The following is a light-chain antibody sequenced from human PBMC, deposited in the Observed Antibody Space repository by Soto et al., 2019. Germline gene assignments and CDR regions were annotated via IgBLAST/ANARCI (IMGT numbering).Light chain of an antibody. CDR1: QNVNTW. CDR2: DAS. CDR3: HQYHNYPRT. V-gene: IGKV1-5*01. Sequence: DIQMNQSPSTLSASVGDRVTITCRASQNVNTWLAWYQQKPGKAPKLLIYDASSLQSGVPSRFSGSGSGTEFTLTISSLQPDDFATYYCHQYHNYPRTFGQGTKVEIK. J-gene: IGKJ1*01.